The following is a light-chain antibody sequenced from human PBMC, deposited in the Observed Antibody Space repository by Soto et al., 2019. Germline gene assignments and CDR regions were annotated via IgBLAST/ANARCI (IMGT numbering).Light chain of an antibody. CDR2: GAS. V-gene: IGKV3-15*01. CDR3: QQYNNWPQT. Sequence: IVLTQSPGTLSVSPGERATLSCRASQSLSSNLAWYQQKPGQAPRLIIYGASTRATGIPARFSGSGSGTECTLTISSLQSEDVAVYYCQQYNNWPQTFGPGTKVDIK. CDR1: QSLSSN. J-gene: IGKJ3*01.